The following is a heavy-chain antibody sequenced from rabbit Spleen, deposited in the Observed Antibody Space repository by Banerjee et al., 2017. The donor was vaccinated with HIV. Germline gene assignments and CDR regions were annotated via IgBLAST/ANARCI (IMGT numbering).Heavy chain of an antibody. J-gene: IGHJ4*01. Sequence: QSVEESAGGLVQPGGSLKLSCKASGFTLSSYYMNWVRQAPGKGLEWIGYIDPVFGITNYANWVNGRFSISRENAQNTVFLQMTSLTAADTATYFCARDGAGGSYFALWGPGTLVTVS. CDR3: ARDGAGGSYFAL. D-gene: IGHD8-1*01. CDR1: GFTLSSYY. V-gene: IGHV1S7*01. CDR2: IDPVFGIT.